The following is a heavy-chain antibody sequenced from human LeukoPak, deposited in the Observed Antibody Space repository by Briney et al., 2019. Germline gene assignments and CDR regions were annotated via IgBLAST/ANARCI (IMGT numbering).Heavy chain of an antibody. CDR1: GFTFSNYG. V-gene: IGHV3-23*01. CDR2: VRGSGGGT. J-gene: IGHJ4*02. Sequence: GESLRLSCAASGFTFSNYGMSWVRQAPGKGLEWVSVVRGSGGGTYYADSVKGRFTISRDNSKNTVYLQMNSLRAEDTAVYYCARGVTAQWFDYWGQGTLVTVSS. D-gene: IGHD2-21*02. CDR3: ARGVTAQWFDY.